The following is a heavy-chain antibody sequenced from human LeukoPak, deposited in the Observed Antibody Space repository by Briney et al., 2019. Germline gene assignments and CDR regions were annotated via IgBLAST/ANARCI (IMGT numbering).Heavy chain of an antibody. Sequence: VGCLRLSSAASGFTLSSDWMSSVRQAPGKGLEWVANIKQDGSEKYYVDSVKGRFTISRDNAKNSLYLQMNSLRDEDTAVYYCAREGIGMATNFDYWGQGTLVTVSS. CDR2: IKQDGSEK. CDR1: GFTLSSDW. D-gene: IGHD5-24*01. V-gene: IGHV3-7*01. J-gene: IGHJ4*02. CDR3: AREGIGMATNFDY.